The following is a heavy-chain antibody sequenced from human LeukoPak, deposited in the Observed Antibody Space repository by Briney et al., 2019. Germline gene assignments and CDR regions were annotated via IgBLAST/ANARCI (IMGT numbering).Heavy chain of an antibody. D-gene: IGHD1-14*01. J-gene: IGHJ4*02. CDR2: ISTSSSYI. CDR1: GFTFSSYS. Sequence: GGSLRLSCAATGFTFSSYSMNWVRQAPGKGLEWVSSISTSSSYIHYADSVKGRFTISRDNAKNSLYLQMNSLRAEDTAVYYCARGTLNIPGEHGAFDYWGQGTLVTVSS. CDR3: ARGTLNIPGEHGAFDY. V-gene: IGHV3-21*01.